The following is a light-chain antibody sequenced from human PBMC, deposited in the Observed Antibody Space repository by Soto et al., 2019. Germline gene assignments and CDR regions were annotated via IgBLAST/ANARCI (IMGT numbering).Light chain of an antibody. CDR1: SGDIGGYNY. J-gene: IGLJ1*01. CDR3: SSYAGRNTFV. CDR2: DVS. V-gene: IGLV2-8*01. Sequence: QSALTQPPSASGSPGQSVTISCTGASGDIGGYNYVSWYQQHPGKAPKLMIYDVSKRPSGVPDRFSGSKSGNTASLTVSGLQPEDEADYYCSSYAGRNTFVFGTGTKLTVL.